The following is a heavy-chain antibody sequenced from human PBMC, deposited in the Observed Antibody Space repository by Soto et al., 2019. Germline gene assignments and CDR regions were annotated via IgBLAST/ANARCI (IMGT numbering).Heavy chain of an antibody. CDR3: ASCAILGREVNTCFDP. CDR2: SYYRGST. V-gene: IGHV4-59*01. D-gene: IGHD2-15*01. Sequence: SETLSLTCTVSCDSITGSHWTWIRQPLWRPLEWIGYSYYRGSTNYNPSLKSRLTLSVATSKNQIFLRLNSVTAADTAVYYCASCAILGREVNTCFDPWGHGIWVTVSS. J-gene: IGHJ5*02. CDR1: CDSITGSH.